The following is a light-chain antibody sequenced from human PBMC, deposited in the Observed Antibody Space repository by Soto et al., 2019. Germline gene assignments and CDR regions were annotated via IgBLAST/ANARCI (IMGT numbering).Light chain of an antibody. CDR3: CSYAGSSTPNWV. CDR2: EVS. V-gene: IGLV2-23*02. J-gene: IGLJ3*02. CDR1: SSDVGSYNL. Sequence: QSVLTQPASVSGSPGQSITISCTGTSSDVGSYNLVSWYQQHPGQAPKLMIYEVSKRPSGVSNRFSGSKSGNTASLTISGLQAEDEADYYCCSYAGSSTPNWVFGGGTKITVL.